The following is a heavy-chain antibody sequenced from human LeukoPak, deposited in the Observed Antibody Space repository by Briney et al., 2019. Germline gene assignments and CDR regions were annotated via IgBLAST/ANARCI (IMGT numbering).Heavy chain of an antibody. V-gene: IGHV3-23*01. J-gene: IGHJ4*02. Sequence: GGSLRLSCAASGFSFSNYALSWVRQAPGKGLEWVSSIGSSVNNTHYADSVKGRFTISRDNSKNTLYLQMNSLKTEDTAVYYCAAVYYDSSGYFDYWGQGTLVTVSS. CDR1: GFSFSNYA. D-gene: IGHD3-22*01. CDR2: IGSSVNNT. CDR3: AAVYYDSSGYFDY.